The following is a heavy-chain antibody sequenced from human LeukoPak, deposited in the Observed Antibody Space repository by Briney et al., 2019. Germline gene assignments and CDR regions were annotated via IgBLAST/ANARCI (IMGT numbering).Heavy chain of an antibody. CDR1: GFTFSSYW. V-gene: IGHV3-74*01. Sequence: GGSLRLSCAASGFTFSSYWMHWVRQAPGKGLVWVSRINSDGSSTSYADSVKGRFTISRDNAKNTLYLQMNSLRAEDTAVYYCARDLDVVRAESAFDIWGQGTMVTVSS. J-gene: IGHJ3*02. CDR2: INSDGSST. D-gene: IGHD3-10*01. CDR3: ARDLDVVRAESAFDI.